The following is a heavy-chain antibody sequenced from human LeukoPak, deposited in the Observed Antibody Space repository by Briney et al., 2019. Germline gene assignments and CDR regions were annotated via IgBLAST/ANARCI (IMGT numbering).Heavy chain of an antibody. CDR3: AREVTTVTTDLFDY. Sequence: SETLSLTCTVSGGSISSYYWSWIRQPAGKGLEWIGRMYTSGSTNYNSSLKSRVTMSVDTSKNQFSLKLSSVTAADTAVYYCAREVTTVTTDLFDYWGQGTLVTVSS. D-gene: IGHD4-17*01. CDR1: GGSISSYY. J-gene: IGHJ4*02. V-gene: IGHV4-4*07. CDR2: MYTSGST.